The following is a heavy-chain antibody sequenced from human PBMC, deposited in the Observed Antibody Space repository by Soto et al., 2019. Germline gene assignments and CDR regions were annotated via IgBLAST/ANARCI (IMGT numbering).Heavy chain of an antibody. V-gene: IGHV1-18*01. CDR1: GYNFFDYG. J-gene: IGHJ1*01. D-gene: IGHD1-1*01. CDR3: ARGRTVSSIGPLLV. CDR2: VSPKSGNT. Sequence: QIQLVQSGAEVKKPGASVKVSCKASGYNFFDYGVSWGRQAPGQGLECMGWVSPKSGNTDYARKVQGRVTMTTDISTSTAYMELSGLISDDTGVYYCARGRTVSSIGPLLVWGQVTLVSVSS.